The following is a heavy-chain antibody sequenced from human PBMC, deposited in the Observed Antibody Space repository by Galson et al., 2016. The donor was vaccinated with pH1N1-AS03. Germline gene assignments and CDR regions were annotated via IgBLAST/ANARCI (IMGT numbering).Heavy chain of an antibody. V-gene: IGHV1-2*06. CDR2: INPNTGVT. Sequence: SVKVSCKASGYIFAVYYIHWVRQAPGQGLEWLGRINPNTGVTNFGQKVQGRVTMTRDTSINTAFMELTRLRSDDTAVYYCARETIAGASSIDFWGQGALVTVSS. CDR3: ARETIAGASSIDF. D-gene: IGHD1-26*01. CDR1: GYIFAVYY. J-gene: IGHJ4*02.